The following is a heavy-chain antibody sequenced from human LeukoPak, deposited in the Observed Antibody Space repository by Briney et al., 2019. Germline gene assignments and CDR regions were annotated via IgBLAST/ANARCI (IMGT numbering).Heavy chain of an antibody. Sequence: ASVKVSCKASGGTFISYAISWVRQAPGQGLEWMGWVSGDNGKTNYAQNFQGRLTMTTDTSTSTVYMELRSLRSDDTAVYYCARDPSGGTTTFDYWGQGTLVTVSS. J-gene: IGHJ4*02. D-gene: IGHD1-26*01. CDR2: VSGDNGKT. V-gene: IGHV1-18*01. CDR3: ARDPSGGTTTFDY. CDR1: GGTFISYA.